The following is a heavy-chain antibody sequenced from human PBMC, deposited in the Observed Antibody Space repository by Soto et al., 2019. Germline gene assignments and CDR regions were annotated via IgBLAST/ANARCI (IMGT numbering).Heavy chain of an antibody. Sequence: EVQLVESGGGVVPPGRSLRLSCAASGFTFDDYAMHWVRQAPGKGLEWVSAISWNSGNTGYADSVKGRFTISRDNAKNSLYLQMNSLRAEDTALYYCARGRGYSIYYYMDVWGKGTTVTVSS. CDR2: ISWNSGNT. J-gene: IGHJ6*03. CDR1: GFTFDDYA. V-gene: IGHV3-9*01. D-gene: IGHD4-4*01. CDR3: ARGRGYSIYYYMDV.